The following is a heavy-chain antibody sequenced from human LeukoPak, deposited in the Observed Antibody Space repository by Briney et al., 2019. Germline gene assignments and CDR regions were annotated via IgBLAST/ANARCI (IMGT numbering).Heavy chain of an antibody. V-gene: IGHV3-30*18. J-gene: IGHJ6*02. CDR3: AKPQQWLVRVGYYYYGMDV. Sequence: PGRSLRLSCAASGFTFSSYGMHWVRQAPGKGLEWVAVISYDGSNKYYADSVKGRFTISRDNSKNTLYLQMNSLRAEDTAVYYCAKPQQWLVRVGYYYYGMDVWGQGTTVTVSS. D-gene: IGHD6-19*01. CDR2: ISYDGSNK. CDR1: GFTFSSYG.